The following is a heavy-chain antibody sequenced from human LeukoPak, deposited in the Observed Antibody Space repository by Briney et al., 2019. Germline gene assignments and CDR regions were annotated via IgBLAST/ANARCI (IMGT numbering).Heavy chain of an antibody. CDR1: GFTFSSYG. CDR2: ISYDGSNK. J-gene: IGHJ4*02. CDR3: ARGPTPSYYYGSGSYYSLDF. Sequence: PGGSLRLSCAASGFTFSSYGMHWVRQAPGKGLEWVAVISYDGSNKCYADSVKGRFTISRDNAKSSLFLQMNSLRVEDTAVYYCARGPTPSYYYGSGSYYSLDFWGQGTLVTVSS. V-gene: IGHV3-30*03. D-gene: IGHD3-10*01.